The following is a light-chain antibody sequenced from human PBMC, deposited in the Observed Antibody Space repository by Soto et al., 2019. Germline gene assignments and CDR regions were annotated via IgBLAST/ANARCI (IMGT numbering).Light chain of an antibody. CDR3: QQYSDSPPT. J-gene: IGKJ1*01. Sequence: MGVTQSPGTLSLSPWDRATLSCRASQRVSSRYLAWYQQKPGQAPSLLIFGASNRATGIPDRFSGSGSGTDFHFTIGSLEPQHFAMYYCQQYSDSPPTFGQRPKVDIK. V-gene: IGKV3-20*01. CDR1: QRVSSRY. CDR2: GAS.